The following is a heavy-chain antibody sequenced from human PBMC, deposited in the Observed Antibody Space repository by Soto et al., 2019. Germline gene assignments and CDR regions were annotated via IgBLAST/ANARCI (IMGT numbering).Heavy chain of an antibody. D-gene: IGHD3-10*01. J-gene: IGHJ6*01. Sequence: ITLKESGPPLVKPTQTLTLTCTFSGFSLNTGGVGVGWVRQPRGKAMEWLALIYWDDDERYRPSLRSRLNITXDXXXNXXVLTMTHMDPEDTATYYCVRNWRYYGGDYYYGMDAWGQGTTVTVSS. CDR1: GFSLNTGGVG. CDR3: VRNWRYYGGDYYYGMDA. CDR2: IYWDDDE. V-gene: IGHV2-5*02.